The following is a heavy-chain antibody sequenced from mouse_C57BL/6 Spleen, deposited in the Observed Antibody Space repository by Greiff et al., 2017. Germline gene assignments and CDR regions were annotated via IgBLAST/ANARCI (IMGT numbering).Heavy chain of an antibody. V-gene: IGHV5-6*02. J-gene: IGHJ4*01. CDR3: ARLSSGPYYAMDY. CDR1: GFTFSSYG. CDR2: ISSGGSYT. Sequence: EVMLVESGGDLVKPGGSLKLSCAASGFTFSSYGMSWVRQTPDKRLEWVATISSGGSYTYYPDSVKGRFTISRDNAKNTLYLQMSSLKSEDTAMYYCARLSSGPYYAMDYWGQGTSVTVSS. D-gene: IGHD3-2*02.